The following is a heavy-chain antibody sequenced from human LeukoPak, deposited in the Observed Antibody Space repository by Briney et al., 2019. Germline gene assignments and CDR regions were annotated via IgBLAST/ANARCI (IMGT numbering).Heavy chain of an antibody. CDR1: GFTFRNNV. J-gene: IGHJ5*02. D-gene: IGHD3-16*01. CDR2: ITTNGVST. V-gene: IGHV3-64D*06. Sequence: GGSLRLSCSASGFTFRNNVMHWVRQAPGKGLEHISKITTNGVSTYYVDSVKGRFTVLRDNSKDTLYLQMNSLRIEDTAVYYCVKGRTVMTVSWGQGTLVTVSS. CDR3: VKGRTVMTVS.